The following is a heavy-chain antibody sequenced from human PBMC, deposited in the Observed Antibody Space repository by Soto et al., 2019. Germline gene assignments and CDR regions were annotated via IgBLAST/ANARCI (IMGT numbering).Heavy chain of an antibody. CDR1: GYTFTTYD. CDR2: MSPNSGAT. Sequence: QVQLVQSGAEVTKPGASVKVSCKASGYTFTTYDINWVRQATGQGLEWLGWMSPNSGATGYAQKFQGRVTMTRDTSMTTADMELSNLRSEDTAMYYCARGVDAGVDVWGQGTTVTVSS. D-gene: IGHD1-1*01. J-gene: IGHJ6*02. CDR3: ARGVDAGVDV. V-gene: IGHV1-8*01.